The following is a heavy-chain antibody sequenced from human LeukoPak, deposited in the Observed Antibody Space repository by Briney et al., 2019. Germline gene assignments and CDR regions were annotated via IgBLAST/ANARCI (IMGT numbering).Heavy chain of an antibody. D-gene: IGHD4-23*01. CDR1: GDSSISFW. V-gene: IGHV5-51*01. CDR2: IYPGDSST. Sequence: GASLKISCKGSGDSSISFWIGWGRQMPGKGLEWMGIIYPGDSSTRYNPSLHGQVTISVDKSISNAYLLWSSLKASDPAMYYCSRKPSTGGKPNLSVPGGQGTLVTVSS. J-gene: IGHJ5*02. CDR3: SRKPSTGGKPNLSVP.